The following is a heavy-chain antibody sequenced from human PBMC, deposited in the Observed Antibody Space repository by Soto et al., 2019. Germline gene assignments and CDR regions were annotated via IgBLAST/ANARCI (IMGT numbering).Heavy chain of an antibody. CDR3: ARFSSSIAARPDAFDI. V-gene: IGHV3-53*04. J-gene: IGHJ3*02. CDR2: IYSGGST. D-gene: IGHD6-6*01. CDR1: GFTVSSNY. Sequence: GGSLRLSCAASGFTVSSNYMSWVRQAPGKGLEWVSVIYSGGSTYYADSVKGRFTISRHNSKNTLYLQMNSLRAEDTAVYYCARFSSSIAARPDAFDIWGQGKMVTVSS.